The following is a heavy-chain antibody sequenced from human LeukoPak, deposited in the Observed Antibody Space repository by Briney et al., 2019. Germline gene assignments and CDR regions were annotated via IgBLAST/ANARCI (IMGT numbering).Heavy chain of an antibody. D-gene: IGHD3-9*01. CDR3: TTDLTWLFNFAY. J-gene: IGHJ4*02. CDR1: GFSFSDAW. CDR2: IKGASDGGTT. V-gene: IGHV3-15*01. Sequence: GGSLRLSCAASGFSFSDAWMTWVRQAPGRGLEWLGRIKGASDGGTTDLAAPVKGRFTMSRDDTKNTVYLQMDRLQTEDTAVYYCTTDLTWLFNFAYWGQGTLVTVSS.